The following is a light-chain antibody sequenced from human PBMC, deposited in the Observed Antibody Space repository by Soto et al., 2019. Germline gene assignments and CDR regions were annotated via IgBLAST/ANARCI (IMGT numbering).Light chain of an antibody. V-gene: IGLV2-14*03. J-gene: IGLJ3*02. CDR2: DVS. CDR3: ASKRDTGRV. CDR1: SNDVGAYKY. Sequence: QSALTQPASVSGSPGQSITISCTGTSNDVGAYKYVSWYQQHPGKAPKVMIYDVSYRPSWVSNRFSGSKSGNTAYLTISGLQAEDEAVYYCASKRDTGRVFGGGTKLTVL.